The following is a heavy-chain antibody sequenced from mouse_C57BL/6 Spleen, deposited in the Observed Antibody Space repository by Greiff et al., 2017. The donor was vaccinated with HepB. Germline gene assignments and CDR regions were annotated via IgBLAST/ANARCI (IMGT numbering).Heavy chain of an antibody. CDR3: ARHEVPPYYGSSYGDFDV. J-gene: IGHJ1*03. V-gene: IGHV1-62-2*01. CDR2: FYPGSGSI. D-gene: IGHD1-1*01. CDR1: GYTFTEYT. Sequence: QVQLKESGAELVKPGASVKLSCKASGYTFTEYTIHWVKQRSGQGLEWIGWFYPGSGSIKYNEKFKDKATLTADKSSSTVYMELSRLTSEDSAVYFCARHEVPPYYGSSYGDFDVWGTGTTVTVSS.